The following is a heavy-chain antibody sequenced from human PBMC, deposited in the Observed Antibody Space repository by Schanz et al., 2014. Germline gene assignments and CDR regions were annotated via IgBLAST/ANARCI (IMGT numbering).Heavy chain of an antibody. CDR1: GGSVSSGGDY. Sequence: QVQLQESGPGLVKPSQTLSLTCTVSGGSVSSGGDYWSWIRQHPGKGLEWIGFISYSGSTYYNPSRKSRVTISVDTSKNQFPLKLSSVTAADTAVYYCASPSGYSDYGTYFDFWGQGTLVTVSS. CDR2: ISYSGST. J-gene: IGHJ4*02. CDR3: ASPSGYSDYGTYFDF. D-gene: IGHD5-12*01. V-gene: IGHV4-31*03.